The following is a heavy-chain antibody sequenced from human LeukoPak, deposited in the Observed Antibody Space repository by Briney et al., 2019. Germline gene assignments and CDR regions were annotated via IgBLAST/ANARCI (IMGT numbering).Heavy chain of an antibody. J-gene: IGHJ3*02. CDR1: GYSISSGYY. V-gene: IGHV4-38-2*01. D-gene: IGHD5-24*01. CDR2: IYHSGST. CDR3: AKGRDGYNRDAFDI. Sequence: PSETLSLTCAVSGYSISSGYYWGWIRQPPGKGLEWIGSIYHSGSTYYNPSLKSRVTISVDTSKNQFSLKLSSVTAADTAVYYCAKGRDGYNRDAFDIWGQGTMVTVSS.